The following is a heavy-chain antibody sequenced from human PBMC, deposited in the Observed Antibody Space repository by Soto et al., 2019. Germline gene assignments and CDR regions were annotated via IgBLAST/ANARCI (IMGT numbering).Heavy chain of an antibody. J-gene: IGHJ4*02. V-gene: IGHV1-18*01. CDR2: ISAYNGNT. CDR1: GYTFTSYG. D-gene: IGHD1-1*01. CDR3: ARELSSVLEPTPLDY. Sequence: GASVKVSCKASGYTFTSYGISWVRQAPGQGLEWMGWISAYNGNTNYAQKLQGRVTMTTDTSTSTAYMELRSLRSDDTAVYYCARELSSVLEPTPLDYWGQGTLVTVSS.